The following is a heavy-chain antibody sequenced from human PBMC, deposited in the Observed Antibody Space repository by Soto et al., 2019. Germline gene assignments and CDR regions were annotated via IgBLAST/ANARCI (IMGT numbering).Heavy chain of an antibody. V-gene: IGHV3-48*01. J-gene: IGHJ6*03. Sequence: EVQVVESEGDLIQPGGSLRLSCAASGFTSSFYSMHWVRQAPRRGLEWVSSISSGSTAIFYADSVKRRFTISRDNAENSLYLQLNSLRVEYTAVYYCAVNYYGSGTHYFVDIWGKGTTVTVSS. CDR3: AVNYYGSGTHYFVDI. D-gene: IGHD3-10*01. CDR1: GFTSSFYS. CDR2: ISSGSTAI.